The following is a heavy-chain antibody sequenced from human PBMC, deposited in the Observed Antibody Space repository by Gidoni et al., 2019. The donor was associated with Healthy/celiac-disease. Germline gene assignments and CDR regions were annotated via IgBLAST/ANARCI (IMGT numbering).Heavy chain of an antibody. Sequence: QLHLQESGPGLVLPSETLSLTCTVSGGSISSSSYYWGWIRQPPGKGLEWIGSIYYSGSTYYNPSLKSRVTISVDTTKNQFSLKLSSVTAADTAVYYCARATVTTYYFDYWGQGTLVTVSS. J-gene: IGHJ4*02. CDR3: ARATVTTYYFDY. CDR2: IYYSGST. D-gene: IGHD4-4*01. V-gene: IGHV4-39*01. CDR1: GGSISSSSYY.